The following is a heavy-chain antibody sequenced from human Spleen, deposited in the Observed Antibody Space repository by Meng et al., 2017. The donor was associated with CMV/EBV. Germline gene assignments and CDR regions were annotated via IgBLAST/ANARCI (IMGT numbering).Heavy chain of an antibody. J-gene: IGHJ5*02. V-gene: IGHV4-34*01. Sequence: GELQQGGAGLLKPSEPLSLPCAVYGGSFSGYYWSWVRQPPGKGLEWIGEINHSGSTNYNPSLKSRVTISVDTSKNQFSLKLSSVTAADTAVYYCARGRRAYYDFWSGYSFDPWGQGTLVTVSS. CDR3: ARGRRAYYDFWSGYSFDP. D-gene: IGHD3-3*01. CDR1: GGSFSGYY. CDR2: INHSGST.